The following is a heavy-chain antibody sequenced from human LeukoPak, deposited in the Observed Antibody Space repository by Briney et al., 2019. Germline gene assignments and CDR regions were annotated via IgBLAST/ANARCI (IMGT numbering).Heavy chain of an antibody. D-gene: IGHD3-3*01. V-gene: IGHV4-59*08. CDR3: ARINWNYFDY. CDR1: GGSISSYY. Sequence: SETLSLTCTVSGGSISSYYWSWVRQPPGKGLEWIGYIYYSGNTNYNPSLKSRLTMSADRSRNQFSLNLNSVTAADTAVYYCARINWNYFDYWGEGILVTVAS. CDR2: IYYSGNT. J-gene: IGHJ4*02.